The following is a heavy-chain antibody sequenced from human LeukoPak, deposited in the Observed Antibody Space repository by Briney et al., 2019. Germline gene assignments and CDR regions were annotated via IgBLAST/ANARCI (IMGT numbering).Heavy chain of an antibody. CDR1: GYTFTGYY. Sequence: GASVKVSCKASGYTFTGYYMYWVRQAPGQGLEWMGRINPNSGSTNYAQKFQGRVTMTRDTSISTAYMELSRLRSDDTAVYYCARDIGSSSWYLDYWGQGTLVTVSS. D-gene: IGHD6-13*01. CDR3: ARDIGSSSWYLDY. J-gene: IGHJ4*02. V-gene: IGHV1-2*06. CDR2: INPNSGST.